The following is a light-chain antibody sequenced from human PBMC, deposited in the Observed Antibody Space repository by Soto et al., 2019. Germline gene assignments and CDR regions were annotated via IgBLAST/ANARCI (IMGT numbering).Light chain of an antibody. V-gene: IGKV3-15*01. CDR1: QSVNVN. CDR3: QQYSSWANT. CDR2: GAS. J-gene: IGKJ2*01. Sequence: EIVLTQSQATLSVSPGERATLSCRASQSVNVNLAWYRQKPGQAPRLLIYGASVRATGIPARFSGSGSGTEFTLSISSLQSEDFGLYFCQQYSSWANTFGQGTKLEIK.